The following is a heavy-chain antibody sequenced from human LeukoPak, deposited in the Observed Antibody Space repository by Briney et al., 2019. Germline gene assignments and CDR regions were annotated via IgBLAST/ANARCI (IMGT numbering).Heavy chain of an antibody. Sequence: GESLKISCKGSGYSFTSYWIGWVRQMPGKGLEWMGIIYPGDSDTRYSPSFQGQVTISADKSISTAYLQWSSLKASDTAMYYCARRTYYYDSSGYYSSDFDYWGQGTLVTVSS. CDR3: ARRTYYYDSSGYYSSDFDY. CDR1: GYSFTSYW. CDR2: IYPGDSDT. D-gene: IGHD3-22*01. V-gene: IGHV5-51*01. J-gene: IGHJ4*02.